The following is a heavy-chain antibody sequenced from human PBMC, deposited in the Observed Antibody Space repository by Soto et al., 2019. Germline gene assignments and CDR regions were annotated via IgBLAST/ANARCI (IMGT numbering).Heavy chain of an antibody. CDR3: ARDQFPGPHLYGMDV. D-gene: IGHD3-10*01. V-gene: IGHV3-53*01. CDR2: IYSGGST. CDR1: GFTVSSNY. Sequence: GGSLRLSCAASGFTVSSNYMSWVRQAPGKGLEWVSVIYSGGSTYYADSVKGRFTISRDNSKNTLYLQMNSLRAEDTAVYYCARDQFPGPHLYGMDVWGHGTTVTVSS. J-gene: IGHJ6*02.